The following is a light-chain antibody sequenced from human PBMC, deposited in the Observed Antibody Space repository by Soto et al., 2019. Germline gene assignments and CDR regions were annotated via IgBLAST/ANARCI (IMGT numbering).Light chain of an antibody. J-gene: IGKJ1*01. CDR1: QSISSW. CDR3: QQYNRYSPWT. V-gene: IGKV1-5*03. CDR2: KAS. Sequence: DIQMTQSPSTLSASVGDRVTITCRARQSISSWLAWYQQKPGKAPKRLIQKASSLESGVPSRFSGSGSGTEFTLTISSLQPDDFATYYCQQYNRYSPWTFGQGTKVEIK.